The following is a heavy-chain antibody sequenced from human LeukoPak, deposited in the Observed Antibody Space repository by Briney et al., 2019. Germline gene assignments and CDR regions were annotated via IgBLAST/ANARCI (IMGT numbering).Heavy chain of an antibody. V-gene: IGHV1-69*13. D-gene: IGHD5-18*01. Sequence: SVKVSCKASGGTFSSYAISWVRQAPGQGLEWMGGIIPIFATANYAQKFQGRVTITADESTSTAYMELSSLRSEDTAVYYCARDRGYSYGRPYWYFDLWGRGTLVTVSS. CDR1: GGTFSSYA. J-gene: IGHJ2*01. CDR2: IIPIFATA. CDR3: ARDRGYSYGRPYWYFDL.